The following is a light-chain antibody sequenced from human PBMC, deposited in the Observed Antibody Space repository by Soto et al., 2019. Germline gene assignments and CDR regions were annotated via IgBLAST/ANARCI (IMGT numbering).Light chain of an antibody. CDR1: QTLLYTSNNKNY. V-gene: IGKV4-1*01. Sequence: DVVMTQSPDSVAVSLGERATITCKSSQTLLYTSNNKNYLAWYQQKPGQSPKLLIYWATTRESGVPDRFSGSGSGTDFNLSISGLQAEDVAVYFCQQYYFSPPTFGQGTKVEIK. CDR2: WAT. J-gene: IGKJ1*01. CDR3: QQYYFSPPT.